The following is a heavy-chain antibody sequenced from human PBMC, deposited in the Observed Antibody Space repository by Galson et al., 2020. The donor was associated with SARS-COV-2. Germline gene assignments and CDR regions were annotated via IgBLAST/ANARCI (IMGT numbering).Heavy chain of an antibody. J-gene: IGHJ5*02. CDR2: IYFDGSNQ. V-gene: IGHV3-30*02. D-gene: IGHD6-19*01. CDR1: GFTFNNHG. CDR3: AKRGNSGRHLDH. Sequence: QLGESLKISCAASGFTFNNHGMHWVRQAPGKGLEWVAFIYFDGSNQFYADSVKGRFTISRDKSMDTLYLHMYNLRTEDTAVYYCAKRGNSGRHLDHWGQGTLVTVSS.